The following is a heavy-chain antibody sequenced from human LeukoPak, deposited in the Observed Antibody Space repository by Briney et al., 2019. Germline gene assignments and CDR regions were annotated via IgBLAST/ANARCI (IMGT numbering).Heavy chain of an antibody. J-gene: IGHJ3*02. CDR3: VKRGYCTTASCTYAFDI. V-gene: IGHV3-23*01. CDR2: ISDSGDNT. CDR1: GFTFSSYA. Sequence: GGSLRLSCAASGFTFSSYAMNWVRQAPGKGLEWVSIISDSGDNTYYADSVKGRFTISRDNSKNTLYLQLNSLRAEDTALYYCVKRGYCTTASCTYAFDIWGQGTMVTVSS. D-gene: IGHD2-2*01.